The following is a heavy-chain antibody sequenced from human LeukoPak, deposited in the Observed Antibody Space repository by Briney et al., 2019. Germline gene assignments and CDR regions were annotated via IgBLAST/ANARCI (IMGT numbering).Heavy chain of an antibody. D-gene: IGHD6-19*01. CDR1: GFTFSSYW. CDR3: ASSIAVAGTVDYFDS. J-gene: IGHJ4*02. CDR2: IKQDGSEK. V-gene: IGHV3-7*01. Sequence: PGGSLRLSCAASGFTFSSYWMSWVRQAPGKGLEWVANIKQDGSEKYYVDSVKGRFTISRDNAKNSLYLQMNSLRAEDTAVYYCASSIAVAGTVDYFDSWGQGTLVTASS.